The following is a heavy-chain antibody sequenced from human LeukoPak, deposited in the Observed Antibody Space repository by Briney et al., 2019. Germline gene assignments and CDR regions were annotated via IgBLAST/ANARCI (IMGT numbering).Heavy chain of an antibody. CDR2: MNPKSGNT. V-gene: IGHV1-8*01. Sequence: ASVKVSCNISGDTFTTYDINWVRQATGQGLEWMGWMNPKSGNTVYAQKFQGRLTLTRDISISTPYMELSSLRSEDTAVYFCARAITIFDYYYMDVWGKGTTVTVSS. CDR1: GDTFTTYD. D-gene: IGHD3-3*01. CDR3: ARAITIFDYYYMDV. J-gene: IGHJ6*03.